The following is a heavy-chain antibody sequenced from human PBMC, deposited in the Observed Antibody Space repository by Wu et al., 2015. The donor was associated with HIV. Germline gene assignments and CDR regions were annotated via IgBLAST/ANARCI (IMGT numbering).Heavy chain of an antibody. D-gene: IGHD1-1*01. V-gene: IGHV1-8*01. Sequence: QVHMVQSGAEVKKPGASVKVSCKASGYTFTTSDLHWVRQASGQGLEWMGWINPSTSHTTYAQNFQGRVTMTRNISINTAYMELNSLRSEDTAVYYCARRGTWGDRFNVIRGGLDVWGQGTTVTVSS. CDR1: GYTFTTSD. J-gene: IGHJ6*02. CDR3: ARRGTWGDRFNVIRGGLDV. CDR2: INPSTSHT.